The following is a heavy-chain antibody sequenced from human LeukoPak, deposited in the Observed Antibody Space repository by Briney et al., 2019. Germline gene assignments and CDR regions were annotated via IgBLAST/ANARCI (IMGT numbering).Heavy chain of an antibody. V-gene: IGHV4-59*12. CDR2: IYFTGST. CDR1: GDSFNNYY. D-gene: IGHD6-25*01. J-gene: IGHJ4*02. Sequence: SETLSLTCTVSGDSFNNYYWHWIRQPPGKSLDWIGYIYFTGSTNYNPSLESRVTMSVDTSKNQFSLKLSSVTAADTAVYYCANKRNAAPYYFDYWGQGTLVTVSS. CDR3: ANKRNAAPYYFDY.